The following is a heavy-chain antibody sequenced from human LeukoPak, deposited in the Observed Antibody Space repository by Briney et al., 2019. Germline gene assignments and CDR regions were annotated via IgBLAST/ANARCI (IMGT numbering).Heavy chain of an antibody. J-gene: IGHJ4*02. Sequence: GGSLRLSCAASGFTVSSNYMNWVRQAPGKVLEWVSAISGSGGSTYYADSVKGRFTISRDNSKNTLYLQMNSLRAEDTAVYYCAKGGRGYSYGDYYFDYWGQGTLVTVSS. V-gene: IGHV3-23*01. CDR1: GFTVSSNY. D-gene: IGHD5-18*01. CDR3: AKGGRGYSYGDYYFDY. CDR2: ISGSGGST.